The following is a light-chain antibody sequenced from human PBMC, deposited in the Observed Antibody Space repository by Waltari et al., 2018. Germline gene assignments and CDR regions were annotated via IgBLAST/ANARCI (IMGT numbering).Light chain of an antibody. V-gene: IGKV3-15*01. J-gene: IGKJ4*01. CDR2: GAS. CDR3: QQYNNWPLT. Sequence: CRPVQSVSSQLAGYQQNPGHAPRLLIYGASTRATGISARFSGSGSGTEFTLTISSLQSEDFAVYYCQQYNNWPLTFGGGTTVEIK. CDR1: QSVSSQ.